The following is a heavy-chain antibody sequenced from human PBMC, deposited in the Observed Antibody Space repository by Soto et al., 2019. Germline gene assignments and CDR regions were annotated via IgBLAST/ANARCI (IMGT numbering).Heavy chain of an antibody. V-gene: IGHV1-18*01. Sequence: QVQLVQSGTEVKKPGASVMVSCKTSGYTFTSYGISWVRQAPGQGLEWMGLISPYNGGTIYARKFQGRVIVTADTATSTVYMELRSLRSDDTAVYYCVRDASSGYRGWWDPWGQGTLVTVSS. CDR3: VRDASSGYRGWWDP. CDR1: GYTFTSYG. D-gene: IGHD5-18*01. J-gene: IGHJ5*02. CDR2: ISPYNGGT.